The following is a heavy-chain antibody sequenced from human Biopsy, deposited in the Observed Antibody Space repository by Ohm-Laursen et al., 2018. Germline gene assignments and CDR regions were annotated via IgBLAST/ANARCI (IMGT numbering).Heavy chain of an antibody. CDR3: VRGVDYYDPYHYYALDV. J-gene: IGHJ6*02. Sequence: GTLSLTCAVYGESFNGYYWSWIRQTPGKGLEWIGEINHSGRTNYNPSLKSQVTISVDTSKNQFSLKVRSVTVADTAVYYCVRGVDYYDPYHYYALDVWGQGTTVTVSS. V-gene: IGHV4-34*01. CDR1: GESFNGYY. CDR2: INHSGRT. D-gene: IGHD3-22*01.